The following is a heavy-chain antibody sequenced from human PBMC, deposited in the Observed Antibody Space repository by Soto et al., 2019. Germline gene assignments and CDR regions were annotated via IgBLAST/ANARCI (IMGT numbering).Heavy chain of an antibody. D-gene: IGHD3-10*01. CDR3: ARDANPLLWFGEFADAFDI. CDR1: GFTFSSYG. CDR2: IWYDGSNK. Sequence: PGGSLRLSCAASGFTFSSYGMHWVRQAPGKGLEWVAVIWYDGSNKYYADSVKGRFTISRDNSKNTLYLQMNSLRAEDTAVYYCARDANPLLWFGEFADAFDIWGQGTMVTVSS. V-gene: IGHV3-33*01. J-gene: IGHJ3*02.